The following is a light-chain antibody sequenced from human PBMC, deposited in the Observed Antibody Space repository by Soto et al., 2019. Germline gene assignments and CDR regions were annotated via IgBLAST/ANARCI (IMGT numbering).Light chain of an antibody. CDR1: QSISTS. Sequence: DIQMTQSPSTLYGSAGDRVTITCRASQSISTSLAWYQQKPGKAPNVLIYKASSLQTGVPSRFSGSGSGTEFTLTISSLQPDDFATYYCQQYKSYPVTFGGGTKVEIK. J-gene: IGKJ4*01. CDR3: QQYKSYPVT. V-gene: IGKV1-5*03. CDR2: KAS.